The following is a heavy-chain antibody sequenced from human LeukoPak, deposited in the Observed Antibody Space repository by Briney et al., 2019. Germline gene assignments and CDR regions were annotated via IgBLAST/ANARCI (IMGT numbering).Heavy chain of an antibody. V-gene: IGHV3-48*01. CDR3: ARGASTARGAFDI. CDR1: GFTFSSNS. CDR2: ISSSSSTL. J-gene: IGHJ3*02. D-gene: IGHD6-6*01. Sequence: GGSLRLSCAASGFTFSSNSMNWVRQAPGKGLEWVSHISSSSSTLYSTDSVKARFTISRDNAKNSLYLQMNSLRAEDTALYYCARGASTARGAFDIWGQGTMVTVSS.